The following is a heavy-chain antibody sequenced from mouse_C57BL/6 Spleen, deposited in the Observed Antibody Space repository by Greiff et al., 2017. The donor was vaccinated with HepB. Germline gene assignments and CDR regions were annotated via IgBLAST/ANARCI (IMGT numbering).Heavy chain of an antibody. Sequence: EVQLQQSGPELVKPGASVKISCKASGYTFTDYYMNWVKQSHGKSLEWIGDINPNNGGTSYNQKFKGKATLTVDKSSSTAYMELSSLTSEDSAVYYCARYGNGFDYWGQGTTLTVSS. J-gene: IGHJ2*01. D-gene: IGHD2-1*01. V-gene: IGHV1-26*01. CDR1: GYTFTDYY. CDR3: ARYGNGFDY. CDR2: INPNNGGT.